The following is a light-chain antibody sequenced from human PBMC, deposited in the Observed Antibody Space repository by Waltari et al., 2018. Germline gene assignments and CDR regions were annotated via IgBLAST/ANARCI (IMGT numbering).Light chain of an antibody. CDR2: DTR. Sequence: QAVVTQEPSLTVSPGGTVTLTCDSSTGAVTSGHYPYWFQRKPGQGPRTLIYDTRNKDSWPPARFSCDLLGGKAALTLSGAQPEDEAEYYCLLSSSGPWVFGGGTKLTVL. CDR3: LLSSSGPWV. V-gene: IGLV7-46*01. J-gene: IGLJ3*02. CDR1: TGAVTSGHY.